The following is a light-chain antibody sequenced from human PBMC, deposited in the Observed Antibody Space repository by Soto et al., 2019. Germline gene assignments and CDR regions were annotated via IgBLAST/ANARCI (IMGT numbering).Light chain of an antibody. CDR2: AAS. V-gene: IGKV1-39*01. CDR1: QSISTF. J-gene: IGKJ1*01. CDR3: QQSYTTPRT. Sequence: DIQMTQSPSSLSASVGDRVSVTCRASQSISTFLNWYQQRPGEAPKLLIYAASSRKSGVPSRFSGSGSGADFPLHIGSLQPEDFATYYCQQSYTTPRTFGQGTKVEVK.